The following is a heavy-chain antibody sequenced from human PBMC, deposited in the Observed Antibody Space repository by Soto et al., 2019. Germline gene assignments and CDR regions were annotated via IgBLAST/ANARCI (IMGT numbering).Heavy chain of an antibody. CDR2: TYYRSKWKT. CDR3: VRLRGNSWLDS. Sequence: QVQLQQSGPVLVKPSQTLSLTCAISGDSVSSTSATWDWIRQSTSRGLEWLGRTYYRSKWKTDYSVSVQGLISSNPDTSKNQLSLQLNSVTPDDTAVYYCVRLRGNSWLDSWGQGILVTVSS. J-gene: IGHJ5*01. V-gene: IGHV6-1*01. CDR1: GDSVSSTSAT.